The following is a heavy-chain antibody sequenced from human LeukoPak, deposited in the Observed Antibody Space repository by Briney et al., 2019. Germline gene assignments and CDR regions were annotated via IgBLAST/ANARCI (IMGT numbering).Heavy chain of an antibody. D-gene: IGHD3-16*01. CDR2: IYHSGST. V-gene: IGHV4-30-2*01. CDR1: GGSISSGGYS. CDR3: ARGLGGGTYFDY. J-gene: IGHJ4*02. Sequence: SETLCLTCAVSGGSISSGGYSWIWIRQPPGKGLEWIGHIYHSGSTYYNPPLKRRVTISVDRAKKQFSLKLSSVTTADTAVYYCARGLGGGTYFDYWGQGTLVTVSS.